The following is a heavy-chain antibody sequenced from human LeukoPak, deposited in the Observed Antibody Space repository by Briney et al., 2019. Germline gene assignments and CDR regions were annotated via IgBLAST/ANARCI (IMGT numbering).Heavy chain of an antibody. D-gene: IGHD3-10*01. Sequence: PGGSLRLSCAASGFTFSSYGMHRVRQAPGKGLEWVAFIQYDGSNKYYADSVKGRFTISRDNSKNTLYLQMNSLRAEDTAVYYCAKGGGSGSYYNNYYMDVWGKGTTVTVSS. J-gene: IGHJ6*03. CDR1: GFTFSSYG. CDR2: IQYDGSNK. V-gene: IGHV3-30*02. CDR3: AKGGGSGSYYNNYYMDV.